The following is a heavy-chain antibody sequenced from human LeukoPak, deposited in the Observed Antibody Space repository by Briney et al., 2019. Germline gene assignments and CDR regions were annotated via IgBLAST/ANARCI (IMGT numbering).Heavy chain of an antibody. CDR2: IILSGST. Sequence: SETLSLTCAVYGGSFFAYYWSWIRQRPGKGLEWIGEIILSGSTNYNPSLKSRVTRSVDTSKNQFSLKLSSVTAADTAVYYCARLAYYYGSGSYRYNWFDPWGQGTMVTVSS. D-gene: IGHD3-10*01. CDR3: ARLAYYYGSGSYRYNWFDP. V-gene: IGHV4-34*12. J-gene: IGHJ5*02. CDR1: GGSFFAYY.